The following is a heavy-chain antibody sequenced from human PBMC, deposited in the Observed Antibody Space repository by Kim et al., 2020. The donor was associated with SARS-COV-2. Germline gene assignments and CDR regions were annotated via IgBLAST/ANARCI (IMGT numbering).Heavy chain of an antibody. J-gene: IGHJ4*01. CDR3: ARGEEALWFGESATYYFD. D-gene: IGHD3-10*01. Sequence: SETLSLTCAVYGGSFSGYYWSWIRQPPGKGLEWIGEINHSGSTNYNPSLKSRVTISVDTSKNQFSLKLSSVTAADTAVYYCARGEEALWFGESATYYFD. V-gene: IGHV4-34*01. CDR2: INHSGST. CDR1: GGSFSGYY.